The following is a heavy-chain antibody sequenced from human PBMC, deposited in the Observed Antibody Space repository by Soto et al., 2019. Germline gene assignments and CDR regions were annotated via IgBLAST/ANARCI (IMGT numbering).Heavy chain of an antibody. Sequence: EVQLLESGGGLVQPGGSLSPSCEAPGFTFSSNAMSWFRQAPGKGLEWVSAISGSGGSTYYADSVKGRFTISRDNSKNTLYLQMNSLRAEDTAVYYCAKWRKDIVVVPAANWGQGTLVTVSS. CDR3: AKWRKDIVVVPAAN. D-gene: IGHD2-2*01. CDR1: GFTFSSNA. CDR2: ISGSGGST. V-gene: IGHV3-23*01. J-gene: IGHJ4*02.